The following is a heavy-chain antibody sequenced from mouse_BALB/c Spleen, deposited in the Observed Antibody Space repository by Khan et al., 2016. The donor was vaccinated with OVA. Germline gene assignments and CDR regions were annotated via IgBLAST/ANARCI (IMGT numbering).Heavy chain of an antibody. J-gene: IGHJ2*01. Sequence: EVQLVESGPGLVKPSQSLSLTCTVTGYSITSDYAWNWIRKFPGNKLEWMGYISYSGNTNSNPSLRSRISITRDTSKNQFFLQLNSVTTEDTATYYCARVYGGDFDYWGQGTTLTVSS. CDR3: ARVYGGDFDY. CDR2: ISYSGNT. V-gene: IGHV3-2*02. CDR1: GYSITSDYA. D-gene: IGHD1-1*01.